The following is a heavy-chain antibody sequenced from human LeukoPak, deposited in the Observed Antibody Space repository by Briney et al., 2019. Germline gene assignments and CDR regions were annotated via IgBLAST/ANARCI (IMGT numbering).Heavy chain of an antibody. Sequence: GGSLRLSCAASGFTLDDYAMHWVRHAPGKGLEWVSGISWNSGSIVYADSVRGRFTISRDNAKNSLYLQMNSLRAEDTALYYCAKDIRGGQYNYDRSGANDYFDYWGQGTLVTVSS. J-gene: IGHJ4*02. CDR2: ISWNSGSI. D-gene: IGHD3-22*01. CDR3: AKDIRGGQYNYDRSGANDYFDY. V-gene: IGHV3-9*01. CDR1: GFTLDDYA.